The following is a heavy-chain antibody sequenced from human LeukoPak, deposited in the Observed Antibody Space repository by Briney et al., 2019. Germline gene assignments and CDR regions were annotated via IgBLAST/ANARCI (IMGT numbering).Heavy chain of an antibody. V-gene: IGHV3-23*01. J-gene: IGHJ4*03. CDR3: AKAAATRDY. CDR1: GFTFSSYA. Sequence: GGSLRLSCAASGFTFSSYAMRWVRQAPGKGLVWVSAISSSGGSTSYADSVKGRFTISRDNSKNTLYLQMNSLRAEDTAIYYYAKAAATRDYWGQGTLVHVSS. D-gene: IGHD6-25*01. CDR2: ISSSGGST.